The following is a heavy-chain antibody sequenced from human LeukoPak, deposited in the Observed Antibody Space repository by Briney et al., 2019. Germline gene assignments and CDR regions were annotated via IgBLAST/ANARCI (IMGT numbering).Heavy chain of an antibody. Sequence: GGSLRLSCAASEFSVGSNYMTWVRQAPGKGLEWVSLIYSGGSTYYADSVKGRFTISRDNSKNTLYLQMNSLRAEDTAVYYCARAPLSRDAFDIWGQGTMVTVSS. CDR2: IYSGGST. V-gene: IGHV3-66*01. CDR1: EFSVGSNY. J-gene: IGHJ3*02. CDR3: ARAPLSRDAFDI.